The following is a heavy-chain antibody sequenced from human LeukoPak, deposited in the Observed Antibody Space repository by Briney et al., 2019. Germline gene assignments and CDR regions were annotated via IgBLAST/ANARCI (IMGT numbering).Heavy chain of an antibody. J-gene: IGHJ3*02. D-gene: IGHD2-15*01. CDR3: ARIFEGEGYCSGGSCLGAFDI. CDR1: GFTFSSYS. V-gene: IGHV3-21*01. CDR2: ISSSSSYI. Sequence: AGGSLRLSCAASGFTFSSYSMNWVRQAPGKGLEWVSSISSSSSYIYYADSVKGRFTISRDNAKNSLYLQMNSLRAEDTAVYYCARIFEGEGYCSGGSCLGAFDIWGQGTMVTVSS.